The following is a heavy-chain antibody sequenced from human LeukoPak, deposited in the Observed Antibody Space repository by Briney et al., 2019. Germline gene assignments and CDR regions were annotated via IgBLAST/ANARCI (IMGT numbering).Heavy chain of an antibody. D-gene: IGHD6-19*01. CDR2: ISSGGGTT. CDR3: TKAGIAVPATPDY. CDR1: GFTYSNYA. V-gene: IGHV3-23*01. J-gene: IGHJ4*02. Sequence: GGSLRLSCAASGFTYSNYAMNWVRQAPGKGLEWVSGISSGGGTTYYADSVKGRFIISRGNSKNTLYLQMDSLRAEDTAVYYCTKAGIAVPATPDYWGQGTLVTVSS.